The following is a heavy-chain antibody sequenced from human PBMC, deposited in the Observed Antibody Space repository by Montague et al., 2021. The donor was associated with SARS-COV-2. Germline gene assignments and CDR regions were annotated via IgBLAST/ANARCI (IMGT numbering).Heavy chain of an antibody. Sequence: SETLSLTCAVYGGSFSGYYWSWIRQPPGKGLEWIGEINHSGSTNYNPSLKSRVTISVDTSKNQFSLKLSSVTAADTAVYYCARGSVDIVVVVAATPPYFDYGGQETLVTVSS. J-gene: IGHJ4*02. CDR1: GGSFSGYY. D-gene: IGHD2-15*01. CDR3: ARGSVDIVVVVAATPPYFDY. CDR2: INHSGST. V-gene: IGHV4-34*01.